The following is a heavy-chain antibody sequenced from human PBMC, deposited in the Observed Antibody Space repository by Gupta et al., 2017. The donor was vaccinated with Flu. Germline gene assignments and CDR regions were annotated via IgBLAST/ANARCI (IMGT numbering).Heavy chain of an antibody. CDR3: ARCGGNRGTAFDV. CDR2: IDWDDVK. V-gene: IGHV2-70*01. D-gene: IGHD7-27*01. J-gene: IGHJ3*01. Sequence: TWIRQPPGNALEWLALIDWDDVKCYNTALETRLTISMDTSKNQVILTMSRMDLVDTATYYCARCGGNRGTAFDVWCQGTMVKVS.